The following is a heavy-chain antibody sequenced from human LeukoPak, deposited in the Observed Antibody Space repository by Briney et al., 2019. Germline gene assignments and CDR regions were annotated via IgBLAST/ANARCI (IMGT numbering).Heavy chain of an antibody. J-gene: IGHJ6*02. CDR2: IYYSGTT. CDR1: GGSITNDNYY. V-gene: IGHV4-39*07. Sequence: SETLSLTCTVSGGSITNDNYYWAWIRQPPGKGLEWIGSIYYSGTTYDNPTLKSRVTISVDTSKNQFSLKLSSVTAADTAVYYCARESTGAAAGHYYYYGMDVWGQGTTVTVSS. CDR3: ARESTGAAAGHYYYYGMDV. D-gene: IGHD6-13*01.